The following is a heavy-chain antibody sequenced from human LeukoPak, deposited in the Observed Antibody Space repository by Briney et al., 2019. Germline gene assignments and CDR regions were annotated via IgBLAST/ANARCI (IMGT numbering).Heavy chain of an antibody. CDR2: TNGDGSDT. J-gene: IGHJ4*02. CDR3: VRDGEYSHGIDFDY. Sequence: GGVLRLSCAASGFTLSNSWMHWVRQAPGKGLVWVSRTNGDGSDTSYADSVKGRFTISRDSATNTLYLQMNSLRAEDTAIYYCVRDGEYSHGIDFDYWGQGTLVTVSP. V-gene: IGHV3-74*01. D-gene: IGHD5-18*01. CDR1: GFTLSNSW.